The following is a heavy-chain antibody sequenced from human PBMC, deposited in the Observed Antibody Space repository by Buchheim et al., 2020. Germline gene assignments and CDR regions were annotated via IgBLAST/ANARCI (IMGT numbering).Heavy chain of an antibody. Sequence: QVQLVQSGAEVKKPGASVKVSCKASGYTFTSYDINWVRQATGQGLEWMGWMNPNSGNTGYAQKFQGRVTMTRNTSISTAYMELSSLRSEDTAVYYCARGIGSSWYGTVPYYYYYGMDVWGQGTT. CDR1: GYTFTSYD. CDR2: MNPNSGNT. D-gene: IGHD6-13*01. V-gene: IGHV1-8*01. CDR3: ARGIGSSWYGTVPYYYYYGMDV. J-gene: IGHJ6*02.